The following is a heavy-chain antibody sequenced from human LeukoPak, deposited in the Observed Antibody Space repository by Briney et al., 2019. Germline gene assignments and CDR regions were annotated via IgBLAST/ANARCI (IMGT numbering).Heavy chain of an antibody. D-gene: IGHD6-19*01. J-gene: IGHJ4*02. V-gene: IGHV3-74*01. CDR3: ASRGHSSGWYMVDY. CDR1: GFTFSSYW. CDR2: INSDGSST. Sequence: GGSLRLSCAASGFTFSSYWMHWVRQAPGKGLVWVSRINSDGSSTSYADSVKGRFTISRDNAKNTLYLQMNSLGAEDTAVYYCASRGHSSGWYMVDYWGQGTLVTVSS.